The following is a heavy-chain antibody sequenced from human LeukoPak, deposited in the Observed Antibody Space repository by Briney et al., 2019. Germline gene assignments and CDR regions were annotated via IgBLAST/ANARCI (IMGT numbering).Heavy chain of an antibody. V-gene: IGHV4-59*01. CDR3: ARDSPSGSPQFDY. Sequence: AETLSLTCTVSGGSISSYYWSWIRQPPGKGLEWIGDIHFSGSTNYNPSLKSRVTISADTSKNQFSLKLSSVTAADTAVYYCARDSPSGSPQFDYWGQGTLVTVSS. D-gene: IGHD1-26*01. CDR1: GGSISSYY. J-gene: IGHJ4*02. CDR2: IHFSGST.